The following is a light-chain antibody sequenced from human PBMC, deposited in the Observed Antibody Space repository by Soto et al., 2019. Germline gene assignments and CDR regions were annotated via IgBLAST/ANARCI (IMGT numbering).Light chain of an antibody. J-gene: IGKJ1*01. CDR2: GAS. CDR1: QSVDSTF. Sequence: EIVLTQSPGSLSLSPGQRATLSCRASQSVDSTFFDWYQKKPGQAPRLLIYGASKRDTGVPDRFSGSGSGTDFTLTISRLEPEDLAVYDCQQYMSSVTFGQGTKVEI. CDR3: QQYMSSVT. V-gene: IGKV3-20*01.